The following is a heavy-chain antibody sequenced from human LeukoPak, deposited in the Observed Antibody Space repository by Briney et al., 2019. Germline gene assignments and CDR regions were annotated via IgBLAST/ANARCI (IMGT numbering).Heavy chain of an antibody. Sequence: SETLSLTCAVYGGSFSGYYWSWIRQPPGKGLEWIGEINHSGTTNYNPSLKSRVTMSVDTSKNQFSLKLTSVTPADTAMYYCAKKRAGDRFDSWGQGTLVTVSS. J-gene: IGHJ4*02. CDR3: AKKRAGDRFDS. CDR2: INHSGTT. D-gene: IGHD7-27*01. V-gene: IGHV4-34*01. CDR1: GGSFSGYY.